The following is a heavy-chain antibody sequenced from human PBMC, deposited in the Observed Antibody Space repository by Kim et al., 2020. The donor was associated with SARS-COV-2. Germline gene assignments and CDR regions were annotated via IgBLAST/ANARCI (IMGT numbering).Heavy chain of an antibody. D-gene: IGHD3-10*01. CDR1: GFTFSSYA. J-gene: IGHJ5*02. V-gene: IGHV3-23*01. CDR3: AKAVRGVIITGNWFDP. CDR2: ISGSGGST. Sequence: GGSLRLSCAASGFTFSSYAMSWVRQAPGKGLEWVSAISGSGGSTYYADSVKGRFTISRDNSKNTLYLQMNSLRAEDTAVYYCAKAVRGVIITGNWFDPWGQGTLVTVSS.